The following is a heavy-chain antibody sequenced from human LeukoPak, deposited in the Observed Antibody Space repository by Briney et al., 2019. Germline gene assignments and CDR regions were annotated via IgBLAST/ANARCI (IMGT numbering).Heavy chain of an antibody. Sequence: GASVKVSCKASGYTFTGYYMHWVRQAPGQGLEWMGWISAYNGNTNYAQKLQGRVTMTTDTSTSTAYMELRSLRSDDTAVYYCARQPTYYYGSGKGKPPFDPWGQGTLVTVSS. D-gene: IGHD3-10*01. CDR2: ISAYNGNT. J-gene: IGHJ5*02. CDR1: GYTFTGYY. V-gene: IGHV1-18*04. CDR3: ARQPTYYYGSGKGKPPFDP.